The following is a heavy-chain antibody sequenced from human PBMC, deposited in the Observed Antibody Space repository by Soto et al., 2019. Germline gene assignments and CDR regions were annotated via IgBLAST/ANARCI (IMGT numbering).Heavy chain of an antibody. Sequence: QVQLVQSGAEVKEPGDSVRVSCEASGYTFTAYYIHWVRQAPGQGLEWMGWINTKFGDTTYAQDSQGRVFMTRDMSMSTDYTQLRRLASGDAAIYYYSRNMYYYYGPGSGNGGGLWGEGTTVTVFS. CDR2: INTKFGDT. CDR3: SRNMYYYYGPGSGNGGGL. J-gene: IGHJ6*04. D-gene: IGHD3-10*01. CDR1: GYTFTAYY. V-gene: IGHV1-2*02.